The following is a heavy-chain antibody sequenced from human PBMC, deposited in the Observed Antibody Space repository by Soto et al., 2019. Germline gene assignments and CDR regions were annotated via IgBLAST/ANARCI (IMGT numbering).Heavy chain of an antibody. V-gene: IGHV6-1*01. D-gene: IGHD6-19*01. CDR1: GDSVSSNSAA. CDR3: ARGDSSGWSRGGFDY. CDR2: TYYRSKWYK. J-gene: IGHJ4*02. Sequence: SETLSLTCAISGDSVSSNSAAWNWIRQSPSRGLEWLGRTYYRSKWYKDYAVSVKSRITINPDTSKKQFSLQLNSVTPEDTAVYYCARGDSSGWSRGGFDYWGQGTLVTVSS.